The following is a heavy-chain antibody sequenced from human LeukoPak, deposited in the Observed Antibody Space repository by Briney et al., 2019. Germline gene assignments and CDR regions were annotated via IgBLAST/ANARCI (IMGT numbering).Heavy chain of an antibody. J-gene: IGHJ6*03. D-gene: IGHD6-13*01. CDR2: ISYDGSNK. V-gene: IGHV3-30*04. CDR1: GFTFSSYA. CDR3: AKGASSSWFGDYYMDV. Sequence: HPGGSLRLSCAASGFTFSSYAMHWVRQAPGKGLEWVAVISYDGSNKYYADSVKGRFTISRDNSKNTLYLQMNSLRAEDTAVYYCAKGASSSWFGDYYMDVWGKGTTVTISS.